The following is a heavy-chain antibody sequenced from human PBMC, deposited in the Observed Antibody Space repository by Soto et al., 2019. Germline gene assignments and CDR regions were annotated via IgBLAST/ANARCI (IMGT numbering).Heavy chain of an antibody. Sequence: GASVKVSCKASGGTFSSYAISWVRQAPGQGLEWMGGIIPIFGTANYAQKFQGRVTITADKSTSTAYMELSSLRSEDTAVYYCARGAASMVRGVVDYYYYYGMDVWGQGTTVTVSS. D-gene: IGHD3-10*01. V-gene: IGHV1-69*06. J-gene: IGHJ6*02. CDR2: IIPIFGTA. CDR3: ARGAASMVRGVVDYYYYYGMDV. CDR1: GGTFSSYA.